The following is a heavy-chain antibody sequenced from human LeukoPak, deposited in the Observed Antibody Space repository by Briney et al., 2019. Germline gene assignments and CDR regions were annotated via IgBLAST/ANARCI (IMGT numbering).Heavy chain of an antibody. V-gene: IGHV5-51*01. D-gene: IGHD6-19*01. Sequence: GESLKISCKGSGYSFTNYWIGWVRQMPGKGLEWMGIIYPGDSDTTYSPSFQGQVTISADKTISTACLQWSSLKASDTAMYYCARRGDSSDWYFWGQGTLVTVSS. CDR2: IYPGDSDT. CDR1: GYSFTNYW. J-gene: IGHJ4*02. CDR3: ARRGDSSDWYF.